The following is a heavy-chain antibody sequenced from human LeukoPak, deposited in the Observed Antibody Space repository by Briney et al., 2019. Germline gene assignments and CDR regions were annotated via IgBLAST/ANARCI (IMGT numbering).Heavy chain of an antibody. J-gene: IGHJ3*02. Sequence: KPSETLSLTCAVYGGSFSGYYWSWIRQPPGKGLEWIGEINHSGSTNYNPSLKSRVTISVDTSKNQFSLKLSSVTAADTAVYYCARHIFNYGDYAVIAFDIWGQGTMVTVSS. CDR1: GGSFSGYY. CDR3: ARHIFNYGDYAVIAFDI. V-gene: IGHV4-34*01. D-gene: IGHD4-17*01. CDR2: INHSGST.